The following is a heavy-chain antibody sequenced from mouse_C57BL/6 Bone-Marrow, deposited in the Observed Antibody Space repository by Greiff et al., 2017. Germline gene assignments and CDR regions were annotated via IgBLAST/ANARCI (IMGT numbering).Heavy chain of an antibody. CDR2: IRNKANGYTT. J-gene: IGHJ4*01. Sequence: EVKLVESGGGLVQPGGSLSLSCAASGFTFTDYYMSWVRQPPGKALEWLGFIRNKANGYTTEYSASVKGRFTISRDNSQSILYLQMNALRAEDSATYYGARGDYSNYYYAMDYWGQGTSVTVSS. D-gene: IGHD2-5*01. CDR3: ARGDYSNYYYAMDY. V-gene: IGHV7-3*01. CDR1: GFTFTDYY.